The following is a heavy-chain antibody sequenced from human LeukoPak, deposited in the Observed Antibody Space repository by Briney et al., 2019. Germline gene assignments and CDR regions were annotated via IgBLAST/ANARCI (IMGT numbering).Heavy chain of an antibody. CDR3: ARGGGSVVVVIHFDY. D-gene: IGHD3-22*01. J-gene: IGHJ4*02. Sequence: SETLSLTCAVYGGSFSGYYWSWIRQPPGKGLEWIGEINHSGSTNYNPSLKSRVTISVDTSKNQFSLKLSSVTAADTAVYYCARGGGSVVVVIHFDYWGQGTLVTVSS. CDR2: INHSGST. CDR1: GGSFSGYY. V-gene: IGHV4-34*01.